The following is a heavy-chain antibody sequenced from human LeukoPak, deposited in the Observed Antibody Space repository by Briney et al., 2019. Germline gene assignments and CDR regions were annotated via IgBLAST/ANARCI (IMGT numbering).Heavy chain of an antibody. Sequence: PGGSLRLSCAASGFTFSSYEMNWVRQAPGKGLEWVSYISSSGSTIYYADSVKGRLTISRDNAKNSLYLQMNSLRAEDTAVYYCARDLGYGSDYWGQGTLVTVSS. CDR2: ISSSGSTI. D-gene: IGHD5-12*01. V-gene: IGHV3-48*03. CDR3: ARDLGYGSDY. CDR1: GFTFSSYE. J-gene: IGHJ4*02.